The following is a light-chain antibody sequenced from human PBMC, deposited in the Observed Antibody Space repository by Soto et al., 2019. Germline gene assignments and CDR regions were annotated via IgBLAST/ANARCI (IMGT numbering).Light chain of an antibody. CDR3: QQYNTNSGT. J-gene: IGKJ1*01. Sequence: DIPMTQSPSTLSASVGDRVTITCRASQSISTWLAWYQQQPGKAPKLLIYHASSLESGVPSRFSGSGSGTGFTLTIRSLQPEDFATYYCQQYNTNSGTFGQGTKVEVK. CDR1: QSISTW. V-gene: IGKV1-5*01. CDR2: HAS.